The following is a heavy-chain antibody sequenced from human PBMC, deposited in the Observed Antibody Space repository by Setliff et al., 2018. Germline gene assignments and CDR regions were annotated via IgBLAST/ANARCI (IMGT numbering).Heavy chain of an antibody. CDR2: IYYSGST. D-gene: IGHD3-3*01. J-gene: IGHJ4*02. CDR3: ASRATYYNFWSGYYLY. Sequence: PSETLSLTCTVSGGSISSSSYYWGWIRQPPGKGLEWIGSIYYSGSTYYNPSPKSRVTISVDTSKSQFSLKLSSVTAADTAVYYCASRATYYNFWSGYYLYWGQGTLVTVSS. V-gene: IGHV4-39*07. CDR1: GGSISSSSYY.